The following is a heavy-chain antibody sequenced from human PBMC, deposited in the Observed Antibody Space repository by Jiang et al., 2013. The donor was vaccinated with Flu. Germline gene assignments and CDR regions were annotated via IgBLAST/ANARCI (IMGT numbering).Heavy chain of an antibody. Sequence: LLKPSETLSLTCTVSGGSISYYYWSWIRQPPGKGLEWIGYIYYTGNTNYNPSLKSRVTISVDTSKNQVSLKLNSVTAADTAVYYCARFYSKYVLDGMDVWGKGTTVTVSS. J-gene: IGHJ6*04. CDR1: GGSISYYY. CDR3: ARFYSKYVLDGMDV. D-gene: IGHD4-11*01. V-gene: IGHV4-59*01. CDR2: IYYTGNT.